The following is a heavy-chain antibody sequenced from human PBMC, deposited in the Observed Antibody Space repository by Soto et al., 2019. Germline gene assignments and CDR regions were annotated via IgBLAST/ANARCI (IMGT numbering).Heavy chain of an antibody. CDR3: ARSQGSSTTLAIYYYYYYGMDV. CDR2: LIPISGTA. Sequence: QVQLVQSGAEVKKPGSSVKVSCKASGGPFSSYAISWVRQAPGQGLEWMGGLIPISGTANYAQKYQGKVTITADESTSTAYMELLSLRSEDTAVYYCARSQGSSTTLAIYYYYYYGMDVWGQGTTVTVSS. V-gene: IGHV1-69*01. J-gene: IGHJ6*02. CDR1: GGPFSSYA. D-gene: IGHD2-2*01.